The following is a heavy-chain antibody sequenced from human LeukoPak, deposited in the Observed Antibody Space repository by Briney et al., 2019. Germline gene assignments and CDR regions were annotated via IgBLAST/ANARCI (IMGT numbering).Heavy chain of an antibody. CDR1: GGSISSGDYY. J-gene: IGHJ4*02. V-gene: IGHV4-30-4*08. CDR3: ARDGDGYNHY. CDR2: IYYSGST. D-gene: IGHD5-24*01. Sequence: SETLSLTCTVSGGSISSGDYYWSWLRQPQGKGLEWIGYIYYSGSTYYNPSLKRRVTISVDTSKHQFSLKLSSVTAADTAVYYCARDGDGYNHYWGQGTLVTVSS.